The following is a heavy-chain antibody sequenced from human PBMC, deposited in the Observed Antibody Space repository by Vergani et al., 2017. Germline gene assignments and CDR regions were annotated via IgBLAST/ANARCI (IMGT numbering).Heavy chain of an antibody. Sequence: VQLLESGGGLVQPGESLRLSCAASGFTFSSYGMHWVRQAPGKGLEWVAVIWYDGSNKYYADSVKGRFTISRDNSKNTLYLQMNSLRAEDTAVYYCAKVKIGIVGANDAFDIWGQGTMVTVSS. V-gene: IGHV3-33*06. CDR3: AKVKIGIVGANDAFDI. D-gene: IGHD1-26*01. J-gene: IGHJ3*02. CDR1: GFTFSSYG. CDR2: IWYDGSNK.